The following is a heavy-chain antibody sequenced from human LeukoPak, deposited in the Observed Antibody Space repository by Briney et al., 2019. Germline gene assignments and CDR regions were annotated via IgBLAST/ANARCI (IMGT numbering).Heavy chain of an antibody. V-gene: IGHV1-2*02. CDR3: ASGREYCSGGSCYSSDDAFDI. CDR2: INPNSGGT. J-gene: IGHJ3*02. Sequence: ASVKVSCKASGYTFTDYYMHWVRQAPGQGLEWMGWINPNSGGTNYAQKFQGRVTMTRDTSISTAYMELSRLRSDDTAVYYCASGREYCSGGSCYSSDDAFDIWGQGTMVTVSS. D-gene: IGHD2-15*01. CDR1: GYTFTDYY.